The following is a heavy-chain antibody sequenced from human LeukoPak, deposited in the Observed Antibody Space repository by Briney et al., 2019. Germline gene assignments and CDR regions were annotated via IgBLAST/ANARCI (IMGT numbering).Heavy chain of an antibody. CDR2: IIPIFGTA. CDR1: GYTFTTYG. J-gene: IGHJ6*03. Sequence: SVKVSCKASGYTFTTYGISWVRQAPGHGLEWMGGIIPIFGTANYAQKFQGRVTITADESTSTAYMELSSLRSEDTAVYYCARSYGSGSLYYYYYMDVWGKGTTVTISS. D-gene: IGHD3-10*01. CDR3: ARSYGSGSLYYYYYMDV. V-gene: IGHV1-69*13.